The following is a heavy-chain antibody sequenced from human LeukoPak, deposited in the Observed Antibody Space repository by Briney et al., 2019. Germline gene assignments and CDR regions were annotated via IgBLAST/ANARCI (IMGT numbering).Heavy chain of an antibody. V-gene: IGHV4-61*08. CDR3: VRIFGYYQAAMDV. D-gene: IGHD3-3*01. J-gene: IGHJ6*02. CDR2: TWRG. Sequence: SETLSLTCTASGGSLTDGDYYWGCVRQPPGTGLHWLATTWRGASLNSRVTISLDTSQNQFSLRLTSVTASDTAVYYCVRIFGYYQAAMDVWGPGITVTVSS. CDR1: GGSLTDGDYY.